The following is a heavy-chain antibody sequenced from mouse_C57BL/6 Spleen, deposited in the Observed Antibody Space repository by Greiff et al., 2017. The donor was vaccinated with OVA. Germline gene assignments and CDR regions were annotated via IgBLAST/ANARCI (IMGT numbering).Heavy chain of an antibody. CDR3: GSTGGGVPSWFAY. J-gene: IGHJ3*01. CDR2: IYPGDGDT. D-gene: IGHD4-1*02. V-gene: IGHV1-82*01. Sequence: QVQLQQSGPELVKPGASVKISCKASGYAFSSSWMNWVKQRPGKGLEWIGRIYPGDGDTNYNGKFKGKATLTADKSSSTAYMQLSSLTSEDSAVYFFGSTGGGVPSWFAYWGQGTLVTVSA. CDR1: GYAFSSSW.